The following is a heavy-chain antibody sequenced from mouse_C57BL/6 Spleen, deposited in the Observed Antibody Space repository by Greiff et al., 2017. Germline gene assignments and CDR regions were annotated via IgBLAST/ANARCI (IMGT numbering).Heavy chain of an antibody. Sequence: QVQLQQSGAELVRPGASVTLSCKASGYTFTDYEMHWVKQTPVHGLEWIGAIDPETGGTAYNQKFKGKAILTADKSSSTAYMELRSLTSEDCAVYYGTRWVDTTVVATSNDWGKGTTLTVSS. CDR1: GYTFTDYE. CDR2: IDPETGGT. V-gene: IGHV1-15*01. D-gene: IGHD1-1*01. CDR3: TRWVDTTVVATSND. J-gene: IGHJ2*01.